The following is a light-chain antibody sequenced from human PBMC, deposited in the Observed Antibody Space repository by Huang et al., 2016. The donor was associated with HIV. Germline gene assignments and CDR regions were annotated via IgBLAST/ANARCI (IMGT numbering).Light chain of an antibody. V-gene: IGKV3-11*01. Sequence: EIVLTQSPATLSLSPGERATLSCRASQSVRNYLAWYQQTPGQAPRLLIYDASNRATGTPARFSGSGSGTDFTLTISSLEPEDFAVYYCQQRSDWPPWTFGQGTKVEIK. CDR3: QQRSDWPPWT. CDR2: DAS. CDR1: QSVRNY. J-gene: IGKJ1*01.